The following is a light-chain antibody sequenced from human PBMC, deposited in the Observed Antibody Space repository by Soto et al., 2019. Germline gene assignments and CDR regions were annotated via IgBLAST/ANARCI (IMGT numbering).Light chain of an antibody. CDR3: HQRSAWTT. V-gene: IGKV3-11*01. CDR2: DAS. Sequence: EIVLTQSPATLSLSPGERATLSCRASQSVSSSLTWYQQKPGQAPRLLIYDASRRATGVPDRFSGSGSGTDFTLTISSLEPEDFAVYYCHQRSAWTTFGQGTKLEIK. J-gene: IGKJ2*01. CDR1: QSVSSS.